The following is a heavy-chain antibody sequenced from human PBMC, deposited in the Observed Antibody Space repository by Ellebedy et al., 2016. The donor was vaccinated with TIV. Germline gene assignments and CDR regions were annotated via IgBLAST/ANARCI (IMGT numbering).Heavy chain of an antibody. Sequence: AASVKVSCKASGYTFTGYYMHWVRQAPGQGLEWMGIINPSGGSTSYAQKFQGRVTMTRDTSTSTVYMELSSLRSEDTAVYYCARDLYERSSGWYDAFDIWGQGTMVTVSS. CDR2: INPSGGST. D-gene: IGHD6-19*01. J-gene: IGHJ3*02. V-gene: IGHV1-46*01. CDR3: ARDLYERSSGWYDAFDI. CDR1: GYTFTGYY.